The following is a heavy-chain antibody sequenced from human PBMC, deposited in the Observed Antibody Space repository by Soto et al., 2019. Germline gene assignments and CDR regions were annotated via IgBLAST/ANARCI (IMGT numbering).Heavy chain of an antibody. V-gene: IGHV1-45*02. D-gene: IGHD1-26*01. J-gene: IGHJ4*02. CDR3: ASGGAGSGPFTWELPDH. CDR1: GNTFSYRY. Sequence: QMQLVQSGAEVTKTGSSVTVSCQALGNTFSYRYLHWVRQAPGQALEWMGWIAPFSGDVHYAQNFQERVTFTRDRSINTAYMRMSSLRSEDTAIYFCASGGAGSGPFTWELPDHWGQGTLVTVSS. CDR2: IAPFSGDV.